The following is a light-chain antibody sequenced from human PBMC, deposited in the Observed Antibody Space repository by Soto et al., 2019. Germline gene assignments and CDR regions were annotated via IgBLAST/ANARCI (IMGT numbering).Light chain of an antibody. CDR1: QSISSY. CDR3: QQTYSTLLYT. CDR2: AAS. Sequence: DIQMTQSPSSLSASVGDRVTITCRASQSISSYLTWYQQKPGKDPKLLIYAASSLQSGVPSRFSGSGSGTDFTRTISSLQPEDFATYYCQQTYSTLLYTFGQGTKLEIK. V-gene: IGKV1-39*01. J-gene: IGKJ2*01.